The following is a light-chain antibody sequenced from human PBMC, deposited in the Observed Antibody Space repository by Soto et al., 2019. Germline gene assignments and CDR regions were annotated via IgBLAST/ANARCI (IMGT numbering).Light chain of an antibody. J-gene: IGKJ1*01. CDR1: QTISSW. CDR3: QHYNSYSEA. V-gene: IGKV1-5*03. Sequence: DIQMTQSPSTLSGSVGDRVTITCPSSQTISSWLAWYQQKPGKAPKLLIYKASTLKSGVPSRFSGSGSGIEFTLTISSLQPDDFATYYCQHYNSYSEAFGQGTIVDIK. CDR2: KAS.